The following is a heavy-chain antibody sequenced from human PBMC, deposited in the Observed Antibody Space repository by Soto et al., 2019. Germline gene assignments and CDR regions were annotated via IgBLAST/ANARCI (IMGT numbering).Heavy chain of an antibody. D-gene: IGHD3-9*01. Sequence: GGSLRLSCAASGFTFSSYGMHWVRQAPGKGLEWVAVISYDGSNKYYADSVKGRFTISRDNSKNTLYLQMNSLRAEDTAVYYCAKPAPGDWLNWFDPWGQGT. J-gene: IGHJ5*02. CDR3: AKPAPGDWLNWFDP. V-gene: IGHV3-30*18. CDR1: GFTFSSYG. CDR2: ISYDGSNK.